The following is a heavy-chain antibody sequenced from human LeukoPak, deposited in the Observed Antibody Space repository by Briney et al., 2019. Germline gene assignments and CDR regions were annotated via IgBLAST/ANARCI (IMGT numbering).Heavy chain of an antibody. CDR1: GGSISSGGYY. CDR3: ARITGTTFRWWIFDY. J-gene: IGHJ4*02. CDR2: IYYSGST. D-gene: IGHD1-7*01. V-gene: IGHV4-31*03. Sequence: TLSLTCTVSGGSISSGGYYWSWIRQHPGKGLEWIGYIYYSGSTYYNPSLKSRVTISVDTSKNQFSLKLSSVTAADTAVYYCARITGTTFRWWIFDYWGQGTLVTVSS.